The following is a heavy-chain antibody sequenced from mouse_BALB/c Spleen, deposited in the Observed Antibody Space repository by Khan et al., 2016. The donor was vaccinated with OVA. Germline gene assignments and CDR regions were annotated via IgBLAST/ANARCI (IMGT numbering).Heavy chain of an antibody. Sequence: QVQLKQSGAELAKPGASVKMSCKASGYTFINYWILWVKQRPGQGLEWIGYINPSTGYTEYNQNFKDQATLTADNSSSTAYMQLSSLPSEDSAVYDCAKRGLRWDFDYWGQGTTLTVSS. D-gene: IGHD1-1*01. CDR1: GYTFINYW. CDR2: INPSTGYT. CDR3: AKRGLRWDFDY. V-gene: IGHV1-7*01. J-gene: IGHJ2*01.